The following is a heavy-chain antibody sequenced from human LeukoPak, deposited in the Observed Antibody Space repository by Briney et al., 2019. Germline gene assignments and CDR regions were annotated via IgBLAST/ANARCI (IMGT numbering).Heavy chain of an antibody. V-gene: IGHV3-23*01. Sequence: PGGSLRLSCAASGFTFGSYAMSWVRQAPGKGLEWVSAINNDGRNTYYADSVKGRFTISRDNSKNTLFLQVNSLRAEDTAVYYCARREYNNGYVFGGPGTLVTVSS. D-gene: IGHD5-18*01. CDR2: INNDGRNT. CDR3: ARREYNNGYVF. CDR1: GFTFGSYA. J-gene: IGHJ4*02.